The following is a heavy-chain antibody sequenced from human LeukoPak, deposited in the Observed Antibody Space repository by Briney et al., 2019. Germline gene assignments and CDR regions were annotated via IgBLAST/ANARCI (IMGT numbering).Heavy chain of an antibody. CDR2: IFYSGNT. Sequence: KSSETLSLPCTVSGASITTYYWSWVRQPPGKGLECIGYIFYSGNTNYNRSLKSRVTISVDTSKNQLSLRLTSVTAADTAVYYCVSVFSSRSFDYWGQGTVLTVSS. CDR1: GASITTYY. J-gene: IGHJ4*02. CDR3: VSVFSSRSFDY. V-gene: IGHV4-59*01. D-gene: IGHD6-13*01.